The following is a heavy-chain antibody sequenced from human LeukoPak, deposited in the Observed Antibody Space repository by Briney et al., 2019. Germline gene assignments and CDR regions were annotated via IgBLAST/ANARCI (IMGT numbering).Heavy chain of an antibody. J-gene: IGHJ4*02. Sequence: GGSLRLSCAASGFTVSSNYMSWVRQAPGKGLEWVSVIYSGGSTSYADSVKGRFTISRDNSKNTLYLQMDSLRAEDTAVYYCARADVFRFDYWGQGTLVTVSS. V-gene: IGHV3-66*02. CDR2: IYSGGST. CDR1: GFTVSSNY. D-gene: IGHD2-8*01. CDR3: ARADVFRFDY.